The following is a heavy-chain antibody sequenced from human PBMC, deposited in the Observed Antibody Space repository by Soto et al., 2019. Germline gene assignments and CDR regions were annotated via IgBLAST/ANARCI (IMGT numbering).Heavy chain of an antibody. CDR1: GGSFSGYY. Sequence: SETLSLTCAVYGGSFSGYYWSWIRQPPGKGLEWIGEINHSGSTNYNPSLKSRVTISVDTSKNQFSLKLSSVTAADTAVYYCARGRWRLIDYWGQGTLVTVSS. J-gene: IGHJ4*02. CDR3: ARGRWRLIDY. V-gene: IGHV4-34*01. D-gene: IGHD2-21*02. CDR2: INHSGST.